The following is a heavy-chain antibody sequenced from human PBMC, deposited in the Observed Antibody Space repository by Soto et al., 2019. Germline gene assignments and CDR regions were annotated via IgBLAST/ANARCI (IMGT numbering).Heavy chain of an antibody. V-gene: IGHV1-18*01. CDR1: DYTFNSYG. CDR3: AGSRGFGFDF. J-gene: IGHJ4*02. CDR2: LSGDNGDI. D-gene: IGHD2-15*01. Sequence: QVQLVQSGDELKKPGASVKVSCKASDYTFNSYGISWARKAPGQGLEWMGWLSGDNGDIKYAQKFQGRVTMTTDISTSTVYMELRSLSSDDTAVYFCAGSRGFGFDFWGQGTLVTVSS.